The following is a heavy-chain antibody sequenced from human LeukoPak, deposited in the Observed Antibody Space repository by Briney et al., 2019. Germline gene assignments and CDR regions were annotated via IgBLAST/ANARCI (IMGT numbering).Heavy chain of an antibody. CDR3: AKRGRDYDILTGYYSADY. D-gene: IGHD3-9*01. CDR1: GFTFSSYS. J-gene: IGHJ4*02. Sequence: GGSLRLSCAASGFTFSSYSMNWVRQAPGKGLEWVSAISGSGGSTYYADSVKGRFTISRDNSKNTLYLQMNSLRAEDTAVYYCAKRGRDYDILTGYYSADYWGQGTLVTVSS. CDR2: ISGSGGST. V-gene: IGHV3-23*01.